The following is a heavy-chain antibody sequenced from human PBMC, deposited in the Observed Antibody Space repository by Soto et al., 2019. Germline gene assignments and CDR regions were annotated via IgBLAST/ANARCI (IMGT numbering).Heavy chain of an antibody. J-gene: IGHJ3*01. D-gene: IGHD1-1*01. CDR2: LYDIDGS. CDR1: GFTISGKKY. CDR3: ATWHEREHAYDV. V-gene: IGHV3-53*01. Sequence: HPGGSLRLSCAAFGFTISGKKYVAWVRQAPGKGLEWVSALYDIDGSFYADSVKGRFTTSSDSSKTTVYLQMNDLRPDDTAVYYCATWHEREHAYDVWGLGTTVTVSS.